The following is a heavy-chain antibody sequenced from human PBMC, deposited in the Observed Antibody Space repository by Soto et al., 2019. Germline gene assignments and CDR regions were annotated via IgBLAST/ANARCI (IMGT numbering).Heavy chain of an antibody. D-gene: IGHD2-15*01. V-gene: IGHV4-59*01. CDR3: AKEFCDPNGCYGRWLDL. Sequence: SETLSLTCTVSGGSISSFYWSWIRQPPGKGLEWIRNVFYSGSTIYNPSLKSRVTISVDTSKNQFSLKLSSVTAADTAVYYCAKEFCDPNGCYGRWLDLWGQGILVTVSS. CDR2: VFYSGST. CDR1: GGSISSFY. J-gene: IGHJ5*02.